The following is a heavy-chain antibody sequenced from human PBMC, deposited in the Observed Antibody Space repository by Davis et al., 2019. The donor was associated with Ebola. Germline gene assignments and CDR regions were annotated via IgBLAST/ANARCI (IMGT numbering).Heavy chain of an antibody. J-gene: IGHJ3*02. CDR1: GYTFTGYY. D-gene: IGHD1-1*01. CDR3: AAHLGGNWNGDAFDI. Sequence: ASVKVSCKASGYTFTGYYMHWVRQATGQGLEWMGWMNPNSGNTGYAQKFQGRVTITADKSTSTAYMELSSLRSEDTAVYYCAAHLGGNWNGDAFDIWGQGTMVTVSS. CDR2: MNPNSGNT. V-gene: IGHV1-8*03.